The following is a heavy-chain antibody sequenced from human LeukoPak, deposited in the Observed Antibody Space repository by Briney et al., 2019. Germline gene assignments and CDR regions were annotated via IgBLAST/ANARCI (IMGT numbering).Heavy chain of an antibody. V-gene: IGHV3-66*01. CDR3: ARDLGVGYYYYGMDV. CDR1: GFTFSSYS. J-gene: IGHJ6*02. CDR2: IYSGGST. D-gene: IGHD1-26*01. Sequence: GGSLRLSCAASGFTFSSYSMNWVREAPGQGLEWFSVIYSGGSTYYADSVKGRFTISRDNSKNTLYLQMNSLRAEDTAVYYCARDLGVGYYYYGMDVWGQGTTVTVSS.